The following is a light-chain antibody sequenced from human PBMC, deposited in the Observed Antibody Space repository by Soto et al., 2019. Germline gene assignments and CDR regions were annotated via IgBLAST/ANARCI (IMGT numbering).Light chain of an antibody. Sequence: DIQMTQSPSTLSASVGDRVTITCRASQSISSWLAWYQQKPGKAPKLLIYKASSLESGVPPRFSGSGSGTEFTLTVSSLQPDDFATYYCHQYHNFPRTFGQGSMVDIK. CDR3: HQYHNFPRT. CDR1: QSISSW. V-gene: IGKV1-5*03. CDR2: KAS. J-gene: IGKJ1*01.